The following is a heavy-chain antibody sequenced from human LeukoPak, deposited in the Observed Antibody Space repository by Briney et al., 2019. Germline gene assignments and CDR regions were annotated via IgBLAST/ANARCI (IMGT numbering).Heavy chain of an antibody. Sequence: SETLSLTCTVSGGSVSSNAYYWGWIRQTPGKGLEWIGNAYFSGHKYYNPSLKSRVTIFVDTSKNEFSLKLSSVTAADTAVYHCARLGGYNLSRNAFDIWGRGTLVTVSS. CDR1: GGSVSSNAYY. J-gene: IGHJ3*02. V-gene: IGHV4-39*01. D-gene: IGHD5-24*01. CDR3: ARLGGYNLSRNAFDI. CDR2: AYFSGHK.